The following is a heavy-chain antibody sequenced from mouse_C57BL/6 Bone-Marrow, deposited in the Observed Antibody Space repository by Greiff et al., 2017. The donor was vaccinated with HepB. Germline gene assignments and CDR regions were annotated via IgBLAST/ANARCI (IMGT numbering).Heavy chain of an antibody. CDR3: ASTVVATDWYFDV. CDR1: GYTFTSYW. D-gene: IGHD1-1*01. V-gene: IGHV1-61*01. J-gene: IGHJ1*03. Sequence: QVQLQQPGAELVRPGSSVKLSCKASGYTFTSYWMDWVKQRPGQGLEWIGNIYPSDSETHYNQKFKDKATLTVDKSSSTAYMQLSSLTSDDSAVYYCASTVVATDWYFDVWGTGTTVTVSS. CDR2: IYPSDSET.